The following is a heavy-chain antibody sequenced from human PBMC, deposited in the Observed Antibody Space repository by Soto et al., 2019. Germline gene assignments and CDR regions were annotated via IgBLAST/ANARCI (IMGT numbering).Heavy chain of an antibody. CDR2: ISYDGSNK. CDR3: AKDKEKVAYIFDY. CDR1: GFTFSSYG. J-gene: IGHJ4*02. D-gene: IGHD1-1*01. Sequence: QVQLVESGGGVVQPGRSLRLSCAASGFTFSSYGMHWVRQAPGQGLEWVAVISYDGSNKYYADSVKGRFTISRDNSKNTLYLQMNSLRAEDTAVYYCAKDKEKVAYIFDYWGQGTLVTVSS. V-gene: IGHV3-30*18.